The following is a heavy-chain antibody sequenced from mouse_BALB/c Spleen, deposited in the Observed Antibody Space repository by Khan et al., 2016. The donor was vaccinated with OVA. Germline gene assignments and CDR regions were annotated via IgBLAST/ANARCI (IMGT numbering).Heavy chain of an antibody. CDR1: GYSITSDYA. J-gene: IGHJ2*01. V-gene: IGHV3-2*02. CDR3: ARVYGGAFDY. D-gene: IGHD1-1*01. CDR2: ISYSGNT. Sequence: EVKLLESGPGLVKPSQSLSLTCTVTGYSITSDYAWNWIRQFPGNKLEWMGYISYSGNTKYNPSLKSRISITRDTSKNQFFLQLNSVTIEDTATYYCARVYGGAFDYWGQGTTLTVSS.